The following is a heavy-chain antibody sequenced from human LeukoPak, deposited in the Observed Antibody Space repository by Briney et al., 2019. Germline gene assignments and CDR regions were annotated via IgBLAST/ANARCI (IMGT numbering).Heavy chain of an antibody. Sequence: GSSLRLSCGPSGFHFDVYAMLGVPAAPGEGREGGAYIRYGGGNKYYADSVKGRFPISRDNSKNTMYLQMNSLRAEDTAVYYCARVRLYCRGGSCYQLPFDYWGQGTLVTVSS. D-gene: IGHD2-15*01. CDR2: IRYGGGNK. V-gene: IGHV3-30*04. J-gene: IGHJ4*02. CDR3: ARVRLYCRGGSCYQLPFDY. CDR1: GFHFDVYA.